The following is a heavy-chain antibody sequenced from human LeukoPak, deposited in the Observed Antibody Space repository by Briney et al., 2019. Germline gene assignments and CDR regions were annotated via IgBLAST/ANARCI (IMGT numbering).Heavy chain of an antibody. D-gene: IGHD2-2*01. CDR2: VNHGGST. Sequence: ETLSLTCAVYGGSFSTYYWSWIRQPPGKGLEWIGEVNHGGSTNYNPSLKSRVTISVDTSTNQFSLKLSSVTAADTAVYYCARAPPYCSSTSCYPNRWFDPWGQGTLVTVSS. J-gene: IGHJ5*02. CDR1: GGSFSTYY. CDR3: ARAPPYCSSTSCYPNRWFDP. V-gene: IGHV4-34*01.